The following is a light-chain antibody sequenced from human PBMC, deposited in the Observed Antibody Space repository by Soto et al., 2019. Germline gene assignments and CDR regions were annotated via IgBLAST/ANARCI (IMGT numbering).Light chain of an antibody. J-gene: IGLJ2*01. CDR2: EVS. Sequence: QSVLTQPASVSGSPGQSITISCTGTSSDVGGYDYVSWYQHHPGKVPKLIIYEVSKRPSGVSHRFSGSKSGNTASLTISGLQTEDEADYYCSSYTTTSALVFGRGTKLTVL. CDR1: SSDVGGYDY. V-gene: IGLV2-14*01. CDR3: SSYTTTSALV.